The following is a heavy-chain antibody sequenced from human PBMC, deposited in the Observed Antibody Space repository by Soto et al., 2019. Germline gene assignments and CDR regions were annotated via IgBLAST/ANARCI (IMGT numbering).Heavy chain of an antibody. J-gene: IGHJ3*01. CDR2: ISAHTGSS. CDR3: ARAFFYQGSDSRGYSFDAFDF. CDR1: GYTFTSSG. D-gene: IGHD3-22*01. Sequence: QVQLVQSGAEVKKPGASVKVSCKASGYTFTSSGMSWVRQAPGQGLEWMGWISAHTGSSEYAQRFQGRVTMTTDRSTRTAYMELRSLRSDDTAFYYCARAFFYQGSDSRGYSFDAFDFWGPWTLVTVSS. V-gene: IGHV1-18*01.